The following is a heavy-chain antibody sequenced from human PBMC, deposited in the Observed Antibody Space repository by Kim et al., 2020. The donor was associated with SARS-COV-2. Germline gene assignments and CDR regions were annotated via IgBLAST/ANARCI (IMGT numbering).Heavy chain of an antibody. CDR2: IYTSGST. D-gene: IGHD3-16*01. Sequence: SETLSLTCTVSGGSISSGSYYWSWIRQPAGKGLEWIGRIYTSGSTNYNPSLKSRVTISVDTSKNQFSLKLSSVTAADTAVYYCARARAGGRSNWFDPWGQGTLVTVSS. V-gene: IGHV4-61*02. J-gene: IGHJ5*02. CDR1: GGSISSGSYY. CDR3: ARARAGGRSNWFDP.